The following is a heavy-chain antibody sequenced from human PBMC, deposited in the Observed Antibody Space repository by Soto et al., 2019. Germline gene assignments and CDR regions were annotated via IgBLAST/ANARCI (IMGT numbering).Heavy chain of an antibody. Sequence: QVQLVESGGGVVQPGRSLRLSCAASGFTFSSYGMHWVRQAPGKGLEWVAVIWYDGSNKYYADSVKGRFTISRDNSKNTLYLQMNSLRAEDTAVYYCARARFPYGDYAGALGYWGQGTLVTVSS. J-gene: IGHJ4*02. V-gene: IGHV3-33*01. CDR1: GFTFSSYG. CDR2: IWYDGSNK. D-gene: IGHD4-17*01. CDR3: ARARFPYGDYAGALGY.